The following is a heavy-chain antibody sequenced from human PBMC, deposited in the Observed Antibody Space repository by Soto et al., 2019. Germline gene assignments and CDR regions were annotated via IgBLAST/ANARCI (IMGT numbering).Heavy chain of an antibody. D-gene: IGHD2-2*02. CDR1: GFGFGGKT. V-gene: IGHV3-30*04. CDR2: IAPDASQI. J-gene: IGHJ5*02. CDR3: ATDIHATWLLNS. Sequence: PGGSLRLSCAASGFGFGGKTMYWVRQAPGRGLEWVALIAPDASQIHYADSVKGRFTISRDNSKNTLYLQMDSLRAEDTSLYLCATDIHATWLLNSWGQGTLVTVS.